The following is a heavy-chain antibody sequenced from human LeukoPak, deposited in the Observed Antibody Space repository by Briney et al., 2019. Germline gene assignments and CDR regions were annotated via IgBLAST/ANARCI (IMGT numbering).Heavy chain of an antibody. V-gene: IGHV5-10-1*01. D-gene: IGHD3-22*01. J-gene: IGHJ3*02. CDR3: ARIPLDSSGYYYAGDGFDI. Sequence: GESLKISCKGSGYSFTSYWITWVRQMPGKGLEWMGKIDPSDSYTNYCPSLQGHVTISADKSISTAYLQWSSLKASDTAMYYCARIPLDSSGYYYAGDGFDIWGQGTMVTVSS. CDR2: IDPSDSYT. CDR1: GYSFTSYW.